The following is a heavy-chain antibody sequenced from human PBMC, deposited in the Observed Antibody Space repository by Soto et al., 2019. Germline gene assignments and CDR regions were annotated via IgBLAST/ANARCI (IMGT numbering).Heavy chain of an antibody. Sequence: SETLSLTCTVSGGSISSYFWNWIRQPPGEGLEWIGYIFYSGSTNYNPSLKSRVTMSVDTSKNQFSLNLSSVTAADTAVYYCARSHSSWFDPWGQGTLGTVS. CDR2: IFYSGST. CDR3: ARSHSSWFDP. D-gene: IGHD6-13*01. J-gene: IGHJ5*02. V-gene: IGHV4-59*01. CDR1: GGSISSYF.